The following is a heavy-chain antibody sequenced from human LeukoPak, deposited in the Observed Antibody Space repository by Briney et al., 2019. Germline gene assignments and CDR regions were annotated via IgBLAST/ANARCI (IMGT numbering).Heavy chain of an antibody. CDR2: ISGSTIYT. Sequence: GSLRLSCVASGFTFSNHALSWVRQAPGKGLEWVSAISGSTIYTYYADSVKGRFTTSRDNSKNTLYLQMNSLSVEDTAVYFCASQVSGYYFFDSWGQGTLVTVSS. CDR1: GFTFSNHA. CDR3: ASQVSGYYFFDS. J-gene: IGHJ4*02. V-gene: IGHV3-23*01. D-gene: IGHD5-12*01.